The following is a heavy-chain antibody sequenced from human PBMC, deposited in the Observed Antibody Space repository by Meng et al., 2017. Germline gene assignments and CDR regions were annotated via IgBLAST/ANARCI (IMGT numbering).Heavy chain of an antibody. CDR3: ARDLTYDSSGYYFDY. J-gene: IGHJ4*02. D-gene: IGHD3-22*01. CDR1: GGTFSSYA. CDR2: IIPIFGTA. V-gene: IGHV1-69*06. Sequence: SVKVSCKASGGTFSSYAISWVRQAPGQGLKWMGGIIPIFGTANYAQKFQGRVTITADKSTSTAYMELSSLRSEDTAVYYCARDLTYDSSGYYFDYWGQGTLVTVSS.